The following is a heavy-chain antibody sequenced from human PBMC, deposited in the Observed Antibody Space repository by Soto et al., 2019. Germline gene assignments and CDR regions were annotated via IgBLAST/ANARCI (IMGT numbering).Heavy chain of an antibody. D-gene: IGHD2-15*01. CDR2: IYYSGST. J-gene: IGHJ3*02. V-gene: IGHV4-59*01. CDR3: ARDFKDWPHAFDI. CDR1: GGSISSYY. Sequence: PSETLSLTCTVSGGSISSYYWSWIRQPPGKGLEWIGYIYYSGSTNYNPSLKSRVTISVDTSKNQFSLKLSSVTAADTAVYYCARDFKDWPHAFDIWGQGTMVTVSS.